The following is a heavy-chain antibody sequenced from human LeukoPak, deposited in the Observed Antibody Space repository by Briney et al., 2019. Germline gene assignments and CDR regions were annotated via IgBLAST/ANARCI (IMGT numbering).Heavy chain of an antibody. V-gene: IGHV1-2*06. CDR3: AREGSTSSRFLPLDS. J-gene: IGHJ4*02. CDR1: GYTFTAYF. D-gene: IGHD2-2*01. Sequence: ASVTVSCKASGYTFTAYFMHWVRQVPGQGLEWMGRINPNSGGTDYAQNFQGRVTMTRDTSISTAYTELTRLRSDDTAVYFCAREGSTSSRFLPLDSWGQGTLVTVSS. CDR2: INPNSGGT.